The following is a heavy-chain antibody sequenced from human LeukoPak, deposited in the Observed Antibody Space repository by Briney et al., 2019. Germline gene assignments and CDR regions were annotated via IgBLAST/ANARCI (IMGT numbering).Heavy chain of an antibody. V-gene: IGHV4-38-2*02. D-gene: IGHD2-2*01. J-gene: IGHJ5*02. CDR3: ARSKAHLSTSWYGNWFDP. Sequence: SSETLSLTCTVPGYSVSSGYYWGWIRQPPGKGLEWIGSMYHSGDTYSNPPLKSRVTISVDTSKNQLSLRLSSVTAADTAVYYCARSKAHLSTSWYGNWFDPWGQGTLVTVSS. CDR2: MYHSGDT. CDR1: GYSVSSGYY.